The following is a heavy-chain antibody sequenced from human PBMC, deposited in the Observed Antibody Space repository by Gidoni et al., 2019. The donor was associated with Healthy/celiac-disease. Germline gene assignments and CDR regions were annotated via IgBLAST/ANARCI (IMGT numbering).Heavy chain of an antibody. J-gene: IGHJ6*02. CDR3: ARDSTYGDYVDYYYGMDV. CDR2: ISSSSSYI. Sequence: EVQLVESGGGLVKPGGSLSPSCAASGFPFSSYRMNWVRQAPGKGLEWVSSISSSSSYIYYADSVKGRFTISRDNAKNSLYLQMNSLRAEDTAVYYCARDSTYGDYVDYYYGMDVWGQGTTVTVSS. V-gene: IGHV3-21*01. D-gene: IGHD4-17*01. CDR1: GFPFSSYR.